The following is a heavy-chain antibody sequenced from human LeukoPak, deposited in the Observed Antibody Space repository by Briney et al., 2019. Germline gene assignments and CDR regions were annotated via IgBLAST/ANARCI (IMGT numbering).Heavy chain of an antibody. CDR2: IGTAGGT. V-gene: IGHV3-13*01. J-gene: IGHJ6*02. Sequence: QSGGSLRLSCAASGFTFSSYDMHWVRQATGKGLEWVSAIGTAGGTYYPGSVKGRFTISRENAKNSLYLQMNSLRAGDTAVYYCARNILDSSGYTIYGMDVWGQGTTVTVSS. D-gene: IGHD3-22*01. CDR3: ARNILDSSGYTIYGMDV. CDR1: GFTFSSYD.